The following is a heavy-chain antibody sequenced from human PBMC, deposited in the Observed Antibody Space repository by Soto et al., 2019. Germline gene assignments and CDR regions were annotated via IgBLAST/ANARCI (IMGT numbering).Heavy chain of an antibody. Sequence: QVQLQESGPGLVKPSQTLSLTCTVSGGSISSGGFYWSWIRHHPGKGLEWIGYIYYSGSTYYNPSLKSRVTISVDTSKNQFSLRLSSVTAAVTAVYSCARDPSGIAAEGWFAPWGQGTLVTVSS. CDR2: IYYSGST. J-gene: IGHJ5*02. CDR3: ARDPSGIAAEGWFAP. D-gene: IGHD6-13*01. V-gene: IGHV4-31*03. CDR1: GGSISSGGFY.